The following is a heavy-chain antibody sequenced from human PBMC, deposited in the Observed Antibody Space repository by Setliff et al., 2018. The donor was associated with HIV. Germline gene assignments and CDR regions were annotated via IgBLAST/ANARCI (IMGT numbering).Heavy chain of an antibody. D-gene: IGHD3-22*01. Sequence: SSETLSLTCTVSGGSITTSSFYWGWIRQPPGKGLEWIGDIYYSGSTHYNPSLKSRVTISVDTSKNQFSLKLSSLTAADTAVYYCARRPSPYYYYDSSGYSGGNVDYWGQGTLVTVSS. J-gene: IGHJ4*02. CDR1: GGSITTSSFY. CDR2: IYYSGST. CDR3: ARRPSPYYYYDSSGYSGGNVDY. V-gene: IGHV4-39*01.